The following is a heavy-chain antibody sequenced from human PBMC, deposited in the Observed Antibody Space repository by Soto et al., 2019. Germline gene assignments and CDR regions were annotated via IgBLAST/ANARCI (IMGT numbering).Heavy chain of an antibody. CDR3: ARDPPATRHGMDV. V-gene: IGHV3-53*01. CDR2: IYSGGST. J-gene: IGHJ6*02. CDR1: GFTVSSNY. Sequence: GSLRLSCAASGFTVSSNYMSWVRQAPGKGLEWVSVIYSGGSTYCADSVRGRFTISRDNSKNTLYLQMKSLRAEDTAVYYCARDPPATRHGMDVWGQGTTVTVSS.